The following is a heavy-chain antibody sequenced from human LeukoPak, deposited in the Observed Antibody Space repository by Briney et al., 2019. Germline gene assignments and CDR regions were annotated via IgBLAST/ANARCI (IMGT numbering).Heavy chain of an antibody. CDR2: ISGSGGST. D-gene: IGHD2-15*01. J-gene: IGHJ4*02. Sequence: GGSLRLSCAASGFTFSSYAMSWVRQAPGKGLEGVSAISGSGGSTYYADSVKGRFTISRDNSKNTLYLQMNSLRAEDTAVYYCAKGAQLSGGSCLLDYWGQGTLVTVSS. CDR1: GFTFSSYA. CDR3: AKGAQLSGGSCLLDY. V-gene: IGHV3-23*01.